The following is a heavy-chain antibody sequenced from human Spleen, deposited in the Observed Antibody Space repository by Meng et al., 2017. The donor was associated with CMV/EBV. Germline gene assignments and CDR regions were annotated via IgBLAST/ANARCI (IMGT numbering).Heavy chain of an antibody. CDR2: IIPIAATA. J-gene: IGHJ4*02. CDR1: FSTFTSSC. Sequence: SFDASFSTFTSSCFRWVPQPPRQGLGWIIFIIPIAATAGYAQRFRASLTVTSATSTCTVYMSLRNLRSADTYVSSCATDIAWHPGDYWGQGTLVTVSS. CDR3: ATDIAWHPGDY. V-gene: IGHV1-46*01. D-gene: IGHD3-16*02.